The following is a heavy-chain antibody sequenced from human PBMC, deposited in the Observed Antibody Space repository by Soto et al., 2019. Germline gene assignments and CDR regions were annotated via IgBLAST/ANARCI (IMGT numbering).Heavy chain of an antibody. J-gene: IGHJ4*02. CDR2: INPGGGSI. CDR1: GFTFSNRN. CDR3: AKDPSWVGTSCHGCGY. D-gene: IGHD2-2*01. V-gene: IGHV3-48*01. Sequence: PGGSLRLSCAASGFTFSNRNMNWVRQAPGRGLEWISYINPGGGSIYYADSVKGRFTISRDNSKNTLYLQMNSLRAEDTAVYYCAKDPSWVGTSCHGCGYWGQGTLVTVSS.